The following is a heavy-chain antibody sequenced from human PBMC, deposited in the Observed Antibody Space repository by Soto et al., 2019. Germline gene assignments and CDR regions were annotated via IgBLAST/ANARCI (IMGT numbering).Heavy chain of an antibody. D-gene: IGHD3-10*01. CDR1: GFTFSGSA. CDR2: IRSKANSYAT. CDR3: TRVVRGVITSPYYGMDV. J-gene: IGHJ6*02. V-gene: IGHV3-73*01. Sequence: HPGGSLRLSCAASGFTFSGSAMHWVRQASGKGLEWVGRIRSKANSYATAYAASVKGRFTISRDDSKNTAYLQMNSLKTEDTAVYYCTRVVRGVITSPYYGMDVWGQGTTVTVSS.